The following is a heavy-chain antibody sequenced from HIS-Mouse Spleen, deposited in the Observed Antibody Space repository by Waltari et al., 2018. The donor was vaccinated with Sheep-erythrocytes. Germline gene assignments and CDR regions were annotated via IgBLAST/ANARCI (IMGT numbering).Heavy chain of an antibody. CDR2: IYSGGST. CDR1: GFPVSSHY. V-gene: IGHV3-66*01. Sequence: EVQLVESGGGLVQPGGSLGLSCAASGFPVSSHYMGWVRQAPGKGLEWVSVIYSGGSTYYADSVKGRFTISRDNSKNTLYLQMNSLRAEDTAVYYCARGGGSRIAADYWGQGTLVTVSS. J-gene: IGHJ4*02. CDR3: ARGGGSRIAADY. D-gene: IGHD6-13*01.